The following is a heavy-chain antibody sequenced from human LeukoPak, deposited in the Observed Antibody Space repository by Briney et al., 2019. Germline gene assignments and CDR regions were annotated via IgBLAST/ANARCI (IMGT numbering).Heavy chain of an antibody. CDR1: GGSISSGGYS. D-gene: IGHD3-22*01. Sequence: SETLSLTCAVSGGSISSGGYSWSWIRQPPGKGLEWIGYIYHSGSTYYNPSLKSRVTISVDRSKNQFSLKLSSVTAADTAVYYCARAPYYYDSSGYVFDYWGQGTLVTVSS. V-gene: IGHV4-30-2*01. J-gene: IGHJ4*02. CDR2: IYHSGST. CDR3: ARAPYYYDSSGYVFDY.